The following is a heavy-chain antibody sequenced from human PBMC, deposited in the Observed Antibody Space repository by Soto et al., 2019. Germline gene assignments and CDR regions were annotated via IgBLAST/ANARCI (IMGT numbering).Heavy chain of an antibody. V-gene: IGHV4-39*01. CDR3: ARPKMDYDSTGYYFDY. J-gene: IGHJ4*02. CDR1: GGSISSSSYY. D-gene: IGHD3-22*01. Sequence: QLQLQESGPGLVKPSETLSLTCTVSGGSISSSSYYWGWIRQPPGKGLEWIGSIYYSGSTYYTPSLKSRVPISLDTSKNQFSLKLSSVTAADTAVYYCARPKMDYDSTGYYFDYWGQGTLVTVSS. CDR2: IYYSGST.